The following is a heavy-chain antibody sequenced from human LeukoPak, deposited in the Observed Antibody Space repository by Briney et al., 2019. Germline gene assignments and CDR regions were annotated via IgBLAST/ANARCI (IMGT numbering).Heavy chain of an antibody. Sequence: GGSLRLSCAASGSTFDDYAMPWVRQAPGKGLEWVSGISWNSGSIGYADSVKGRFTISRDNAMNSLYLQMNSLRAEDTALYYCAKDIGIAAAGTVDYWGRGTLVTVSS. J-gene: IGHJ4*02. CDR2: ISWNSGSI. D-gene: IGHD6-13*01. CDR1: GSTFDDYA. V-gene: IGHV3-9*01. CDR3: AKDIGIAAAGTVDY.